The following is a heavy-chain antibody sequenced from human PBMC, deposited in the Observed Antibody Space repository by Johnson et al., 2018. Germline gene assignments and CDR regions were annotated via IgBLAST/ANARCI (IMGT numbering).Heavy chain of an antibody. Sequence: QVQLQESGPGLVRPSETLSLTCTVSGGSISSYWWSWIRQPPGKGLGYIGYVYHSGSTIYNPSPESRVTISIDPSKNQFSLKLRSVTAADTAMYYCARGGEYFQDWGQGTLVTVSS. CDR3: ARGGEYFQD. D-gene: IGHD6-25*01. CDR2: VYHSGST. J-gene: IGHJ1*01. CDR1: GGSISSYW. V-gene: IGHV4-59*01.